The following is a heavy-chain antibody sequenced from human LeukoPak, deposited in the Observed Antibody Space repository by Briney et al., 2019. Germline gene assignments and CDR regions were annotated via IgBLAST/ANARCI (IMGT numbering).Heavy chain of an antibody. V-gene: IGHV3-7*04. CDR2: IKQDGSEK. J-gene: IGHJ4*02. D-gene: IGHD2/OR15-2a*01. Sequence: GGSLRLSCAASGFTFSTYWMTWVRQAPGKGLEWVANIKQDGSEKYYVDPVKGRFTISRDDAKNSLFLQMNSLRAEDTAVYYCARNMGDYWGQGTLVTVSS. CDR3: ARNMGDY. CDR1: GFTFSTYW.